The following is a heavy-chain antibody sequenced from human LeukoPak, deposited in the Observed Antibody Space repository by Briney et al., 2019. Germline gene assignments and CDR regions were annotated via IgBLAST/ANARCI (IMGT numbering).Heavy chain of an antibody. V-gene: IGHV3-7*01. CDR3: ARSLWPEDY. J-gene: IGHJ4*02. CDR1: GFIYSSFW. CDR2: IEPDGSGK. D-gene: IGHD2-21*01. Sequence: GGSLRLSCAASGFIYSSFWMSWVRQAPVKGLAWVANIEPDGSGKNYVDSVRGRFTISRDNAKNSLYLQMNSVRVEDSAVYYCARSLWPEDYWGQGTLVTVSS.